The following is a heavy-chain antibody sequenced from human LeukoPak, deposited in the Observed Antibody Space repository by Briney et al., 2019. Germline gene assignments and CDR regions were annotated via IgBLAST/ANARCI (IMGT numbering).Heavy chain of an antibody. J-gene: IGHJ4*02. Sequence: ASVKVSCKASGYTFTGYYMHWVRQAPGQGLEWMGWINPNRGGTNYAQKFQGRVTMTRDTSISTAYMELSRLRSDDTAVYYCARVSSWYGAFDYWGQGTLVTVSS. CDR2: INPNRGGT. D-gene: IGHD6-13*01. CDR1: GYTFTGYY. CDR3: ARVSSWYGAFDY. V-gene: IGHV1-2*02.